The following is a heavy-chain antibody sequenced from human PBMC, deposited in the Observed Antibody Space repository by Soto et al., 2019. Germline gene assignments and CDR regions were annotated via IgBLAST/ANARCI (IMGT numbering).Heavy chain of an antibody. CDR2: IIPIFGTA. CDR3: ARDGIAAAGRRPRSTEDHG. D-gene: IGHD6-13*01. J-gene: IGHJ4*02. Sequence: ASVKVSCKASGGTFSSYAISWVRQAPGQGLEWMGGIIPIFGTANYAQKFQGRVMITADESTSTAYMELSSLRSEDTAVYYCARDGIAAAGRRPRSTEDHGWGKGTLVTVSS. V-gene: IGHV1-69*13. CDR1: GGTFSSYA.